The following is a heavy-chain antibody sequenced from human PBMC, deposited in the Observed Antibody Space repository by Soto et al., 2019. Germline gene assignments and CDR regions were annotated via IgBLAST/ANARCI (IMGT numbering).Heavy chain of an antibody. Sequence: SETLSLTCTVSGGSISSYYWSWIRQPPGKGLEWIGYIYYSGSTNYNPSLKSRVTISVDTSKNQFSLKLSSVTAADTAVYYCARGNVVVPAYGMDVWGQGTTVTVSS. D-gene: IGHD2-2*01. CDR2: IYYSGST. J-gene: IGHJ6*02. CDR3: ARGNVVVPAYGMDV. V-gene: IGHV4-59*01. CDR1: GGSISSYY.